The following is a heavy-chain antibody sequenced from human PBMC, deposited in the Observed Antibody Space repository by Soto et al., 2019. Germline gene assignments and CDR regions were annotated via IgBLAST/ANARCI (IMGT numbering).Heavy chain of an antibody. CDR2: IYPGDSDT. Sequence: GESLKLSCKGSGCNFISYWIGWVRQMPGKGLEWMGIIYPGDSDTRYSPSFQGQVTISADKSISTACLQWSSLKASDTAMYYCARTYSGVNDYWGQGTLVTVSS. J-gene: IGHJ4*02. D-gene: IGHD3-16*01. V-gene: IGHV5-51*01. CDR3: ARTYSGVNDY. CDR1: GCNFISYW.